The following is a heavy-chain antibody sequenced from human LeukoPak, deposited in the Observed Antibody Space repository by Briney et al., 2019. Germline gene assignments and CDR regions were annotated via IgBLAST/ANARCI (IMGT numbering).Heavy chain of an antibody. D-gene: IGHD7-27*01. J-gene: IGHJ4*02. Sequence: PSETLSLTCTVSGGSISSSDYYWGWIRQPPGKGREWIGCIYFSGSTYYSPSLKSRVTISMDTSKNQFSLKVSSVTAADTGVYSCARRRWGSSNVDYWGQGTLVTVSS. CDR1: GGSISSSDYY. CDR3: ARRRWGSSNVDY. CDR2: IYFSGST. V-gene: IGHV4-39*01.